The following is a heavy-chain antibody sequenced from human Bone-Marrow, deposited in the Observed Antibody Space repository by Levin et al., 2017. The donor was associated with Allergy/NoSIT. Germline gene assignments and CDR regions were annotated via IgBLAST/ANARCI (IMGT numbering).Heavy chain of an antibody. J-gene: IGHJ3*02. D-gene: IGHD1-26*01. CDR1: DGSISSRDYY. V-gene: IGHV4-30-4*01. CDR2: VYHTGSA. Sequence: SETLSLTCTVSDGSISSRDYYWTWIRQPPGKGLEWIGYVYHTGSAYYNSSLTSRATISVDPSKNQISLNPNSVTAADTAVYYCARAGARGTRTYQDAFDTWGQGTRVTVSA. CDR3: ARAGARGTRTYQDAFDT.